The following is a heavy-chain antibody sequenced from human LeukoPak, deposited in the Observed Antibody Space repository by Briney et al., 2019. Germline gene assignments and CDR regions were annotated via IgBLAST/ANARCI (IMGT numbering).Heavy chain of an antibody. V-gene: IGHV3-48*04. CDR2: ISFSNSTL. CDR3: AGGGATSFDY. Sequence: GGSLRLSCAASGLNVSYYSMNWVRQAPGKGLEWVSYISFSNSTLYYADSVRGRFTISRDNAKNSLSLQMNSLRAEDTAVYYCAGGGATSFDYWGQGILVTVSS. CDR1: GLNVSYYS. D-gene: IGHD5-12*01. J-gene: IGHJ4*02.